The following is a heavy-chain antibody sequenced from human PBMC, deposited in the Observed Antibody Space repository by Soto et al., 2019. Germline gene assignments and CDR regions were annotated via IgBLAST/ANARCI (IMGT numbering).Heavy chain of an antibody. CDR2: IIPIFGTA. J-gene: IGHJ4*02. D-gene: IGHD1-7*01. Sequence: QVQLVQSGAEVKKPGSSVKVSCKASGGTFSSYAISWVRQAPGQGLEWMGGIIPIFGTANYAQKLQGRVTITADEATSTAYMELSSLRSEETAVYYCARELELTSYWCQGTLVTVSS. CDR1: GGTFSSYA. CDR3: ARELELTSY. V-gene: IGHV1-69*01.